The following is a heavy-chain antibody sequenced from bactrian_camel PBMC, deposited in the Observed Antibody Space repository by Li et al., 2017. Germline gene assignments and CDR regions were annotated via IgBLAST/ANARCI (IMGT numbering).Heavy chain of an antibody. CDR1: GLTFAYVP. CDR3: ATDPPPFLTYCSVGGSPFRY. Sequence: DVQLVESGGGLVQPGGSLRLPCAASGLTFAYVPMTWIRQSPDKGREWVSSISSAGSGTYYADAVRGRFTISKDDVKYSLYLQMDNLKPEDTAMYYYATDPPPFLTYCSVGGSPFRYWGPGTQVTVS. CDR2: ISSAGSGT. J-gene: IGHJ4*01. D-gene: IGHD2*01. V-gene: IGHV3S31*01.